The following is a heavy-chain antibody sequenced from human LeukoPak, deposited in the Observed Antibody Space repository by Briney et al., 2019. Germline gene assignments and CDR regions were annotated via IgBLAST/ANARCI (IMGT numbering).Heavy chain of an antibody. CDR2: INHSGST. CDR3: ARGRRNYDYVWGSYRSVWFDY. V-gene: IGHV4-34*01. J-gene: IGHJ4*02. D-gene: IGHD3-16*02. CDR1: GGSFSGYY. Sequence: SQTLSLTCAVYGGSFSGYYWSWIRQPPGKGLEWIGEINHSGSTNYNPSLKSRVTISVDTSKNQFSLKLSSVTAADTAVYYCARGRRNYDYVWGSYRSVWFDYWGQGTLVTVSS.